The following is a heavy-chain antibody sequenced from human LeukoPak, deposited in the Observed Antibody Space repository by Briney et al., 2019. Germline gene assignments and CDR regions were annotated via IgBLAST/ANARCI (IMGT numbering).Heavy chain of an antibody. V-gene: IGHV4-61*02. CDR3: ARETRPTNFDY. CDR2: IYTSGST. CDR1: GGSISSGSYY. J-gene: IGHJ4*02. Sequence: SQTLSLTCTVSGGSISSGSYYWSWIRQPAGKGLEWIGRIYTSGSTNYNPSLKSRITISVDTSKNQFSLKLSSVTAADTAVYYCARETRPTNFDYWGQGTLVTVSS.